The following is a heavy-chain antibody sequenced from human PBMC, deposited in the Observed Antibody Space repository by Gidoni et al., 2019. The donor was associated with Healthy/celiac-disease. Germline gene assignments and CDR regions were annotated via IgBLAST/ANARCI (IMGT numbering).Heavy chain of an antibody. CDR2: IKSKTDGGTT. J-gene: IGHJ6*02. CDR1: GFTFSNAW. CDR3: TRIGGDIVVVPAARARGYYYGMDV. Sequence: EVQLVESGGGLVKPGGSLRLSCSASGFTFSNAWMSWVRQAPGKGLEWVGRIKSKTDGGTTDYAAPVKGRFTISRDDSKNTLYLKMNSLKTEDTAVYYCTRIGGDIVVVPAARARGYYYGMDVWGQGTTVTVSS. V-gene: IGHV3-15*01. D-gene: IGHD2-2*01.